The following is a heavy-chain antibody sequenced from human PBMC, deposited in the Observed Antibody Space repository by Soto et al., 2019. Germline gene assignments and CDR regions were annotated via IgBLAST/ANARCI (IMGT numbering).Heavy chain of an antibody. D-gene: IGHD3-9*01. J-gene: IGHJ4*02. CDR1: GGSISRYY. V-gene: IGHV4-59*01. Sequence: SETLSLTCTVSGGSISRYYWSWIRQPPGKGLEWIGYIYYSGSTNYNPSLKSRVTISVDTSKNQFSLKLSSVTAADTAVYYCARLRNILTGYRGHYHYWGQRTLVTVSS. CDR3: ARLRNILTGYRGHYHY. CDR2: IYYSGST.